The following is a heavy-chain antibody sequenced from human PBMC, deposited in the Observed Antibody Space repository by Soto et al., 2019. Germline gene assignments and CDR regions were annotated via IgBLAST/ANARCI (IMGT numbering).Heavy chain of an antibody. V-gene: IGHV4-34*01. CDR2: IYHSGST. CDR3: ARLKAAVLDFDY. J-gene: IGHJ4*02. CDR1: GGSFSGYY. D-gene: IGHD2-8*01. Sequence: SETLSLTCAVYGGSFSGYYWSWIRQPPGKGLKWIGDIYHSGSTYYNPSLKSRVTISVDTSKNQFSLKLSSVTAADTAVYYCARLKAAVLDFDYWGQGTLVTVSS.